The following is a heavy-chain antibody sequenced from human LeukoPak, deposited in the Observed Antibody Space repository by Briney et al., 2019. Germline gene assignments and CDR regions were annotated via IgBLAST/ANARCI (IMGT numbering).Heavy chain of an antibody. V-gene: IGHV3-13*04. CDR3: ARETGDVLLGAFDI. Sequence: PGGSLRLSCAASGFTFSGYDFHWVRQATGRGLEWVSAIGTVGDTHYLDSVKGRFTISRENAKNSLYLRMNSLRAGDTAVYYCARETGDVLLGAFDIWGQGTMVTVSS. J-gene: IGHJ3*02. CDR2: IGTVGDT. D-gene: IGHD3-10*01. CDR1: GFTFSGYD.